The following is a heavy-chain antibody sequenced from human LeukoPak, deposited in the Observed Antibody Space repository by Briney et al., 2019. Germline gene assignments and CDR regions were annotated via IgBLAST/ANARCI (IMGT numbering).Heavy chain of an antibody. CDR2: ISSSSSYI. CDR1: GFTFSSYS. J-gene: IGHJ5*02. Sequence: GGSLRLSCAASGFTFSSYSMNWVRQAPGKGLEWVSSISSSSSYIYYADSVKGRFTISRDNAKNSLYLQMNSLRAEDTAVYYCARTNYDFWSGHNWFDPWGQGTLVTVSS. D-gene: IGHD3-3*01. CDR3: ARTNYDFWSGHNWFDP. V-gene: IGHV3-21*01.